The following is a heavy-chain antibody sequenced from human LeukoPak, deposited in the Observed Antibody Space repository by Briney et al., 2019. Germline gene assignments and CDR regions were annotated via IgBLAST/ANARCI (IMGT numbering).Heavy chain of an antibody. CDR2: IYYSGST. D-gene: IGHD5-18*01. Sequence: SETLSLTCTVSGGSISSYYWSWIRQPPGKGLEWIGYIYYSGSTNYNPSLKSRVTISVDRSKNQFSLKLSSVTAADTAVYYCARWIQLGGYYFDYWGQGTLVTVSS. V-gene: IGHV4-59*12. CDR3: ARWIQLGGYYFDY. CDR1: GGSISSYY. J-gene: IGHJ4*02.